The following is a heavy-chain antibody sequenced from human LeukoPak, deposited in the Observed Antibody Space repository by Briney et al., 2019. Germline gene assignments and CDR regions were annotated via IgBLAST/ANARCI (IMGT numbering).Heavy chain of an antibody. Sequence: GASVKVSCKASGYTFTSYAMNWVRQAPGQGLEWMGRINTNTGNPTYAQGFTGRFVFSLDTSVSTAYLQISSLKAEDTAVYYCARDTPVDTAMAYQLPDFWGQGTLVTVSS. CDR1: GYTFTSYA. J-gene: IGHJ4*02. CDR3: ARDTPVDTAMAYQLPDF. CDR2: INTNTGNP. D-gene: IGHD5-18*01. V-gene: IGHV7-4-1*02.